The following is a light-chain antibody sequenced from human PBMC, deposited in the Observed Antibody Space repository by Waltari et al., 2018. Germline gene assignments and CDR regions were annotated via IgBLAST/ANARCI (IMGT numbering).Light chain of an antibody. J-gene: IGLJ2*01. CDR2: DVN. V-gene: IGLV2-23*02. CDR1: SSDVGSYNL. CDR3: CSYAGSSTLV. Sequence: QSALTQPASVSGSPGQSITISCTGTSSDVGSYNLLSWYQQHPGKAPKLMIYDVNKRPAGVSNRFSGSKSGNTASLTISGLQAEDEADYYCCSYAGSSTLVFGGGTKLTVL.